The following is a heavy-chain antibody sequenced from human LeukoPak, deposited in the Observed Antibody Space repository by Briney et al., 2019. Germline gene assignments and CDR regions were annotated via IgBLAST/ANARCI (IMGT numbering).Heavy chain of an antibody. J-gene: IGHJ6*03. D-gene: IGHD2-2*01. CDR3: ARDGYQLLSSVNYYYYYMDV. Sequence: GGSLRLSCAASGFTFSSYSMNWVRQAPGKGLEWVSYISSSSTIYYADSVKGRFTISRDNAKNSLYLQMNSLRAEDTAVYYCARDGYQLLSSVNYYYYYMDVWGKGTTVTVSS. CDR2: ISSSSTI. CDR1: GFTFSSYS. V-gene: IGHV3-48*01.